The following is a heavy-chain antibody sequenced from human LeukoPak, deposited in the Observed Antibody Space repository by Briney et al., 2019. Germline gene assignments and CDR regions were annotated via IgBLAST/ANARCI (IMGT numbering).Heavy chain of an antibody. CDR1: GFTFDDYA. J-gene: IGHJ4*02. Sequence: GGSLRLSCTASGFTFDDYAMSWVRQAPGKGLEWVGFIRSKAYGGTTQYAASVKGRFTISRDDSKSIAYLQMNSLKTEDTAVYYCTRRDSSSSEEADFDYWGQGTLVTVSS. CDR2: IRSKAYGGTT. CDR3: TRRDSSSSEEADFDY. D-gene: IGHD6-6*01. V-gene: IGHV3-49*04.